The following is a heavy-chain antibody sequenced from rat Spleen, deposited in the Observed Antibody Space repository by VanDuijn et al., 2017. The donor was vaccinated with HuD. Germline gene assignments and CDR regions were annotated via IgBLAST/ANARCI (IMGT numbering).Heavy chain of an antibody. V-gene: IGHV5-29*01. CDR2: ISYDGSRT. CDR3: TRGGFYRY. J-gene: IGHJ2*01. CDR1: GFTFSDFY. D-gene: IGHD1-1*01. Sequence: EVQLVVSDGGLVQPGRSLKLSCAASGFTFSDFYMAWVRQAPTKGLEWVATISYDGSRTDYRDSVRGRFAISRDTAENTLYLQMSSLRSEDTATYYCTRGGFYRYWGQGVMVTVSS.